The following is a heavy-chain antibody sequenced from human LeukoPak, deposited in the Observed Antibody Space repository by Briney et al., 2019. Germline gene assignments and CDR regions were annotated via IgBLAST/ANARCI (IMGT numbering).Heavy chain of an antibody. V-gene: IGHV3-23*01. J-gene: IGHJ5*02. CDR2: ISGSGGST. CDR3: AKDPLGWNRPNWFGP. Sequence: GGSLRLSCAASGFTFSSYAMSWVRQAPGKGLEWVSAISGSGGSTYYADSVKGRFTISRDNSKNTLYLQMNSLRAEDTAVYYCAKDPLGWNRPNWFGPWGQGTLVTVSS. D-gene: IGHD1-1*01. CDR1: GFTFSSYA.